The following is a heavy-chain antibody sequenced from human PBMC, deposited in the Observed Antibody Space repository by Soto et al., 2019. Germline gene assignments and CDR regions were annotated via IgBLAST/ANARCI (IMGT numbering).Heavy chain of an antibody. J-gene: IGHJ4*02. CDR1: GGTFSSYT. V-gene: IGHV1-69*02. CDR3: ASPKAAAAGPSFDY. CDR2: IIPILGIA. D-gene: IGHD6-13*01. Sequence: SLKVSCKASGGTFSSYTISWVRQAPGQGLEWMGRIIPILGIANYAQKFQGRVTITADKSTSTAYMELSSLRSEDTAVYYCASPKAAAAGPSFDYWGQGTLVTVSS.